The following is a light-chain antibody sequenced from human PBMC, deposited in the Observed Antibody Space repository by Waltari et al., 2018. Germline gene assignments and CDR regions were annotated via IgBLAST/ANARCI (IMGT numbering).Light chain of an antibody. J-gene: IGLJ3*02. V-gene: IGLV2-14*03. CDR2: HVN. CDR1: SSDVGDYNF. Sequence: QSALTQPASVSGSPGQSLTIPCTGTSSDVGDYNFVSWYQQHPGKAPQLIISHVNSRPSGVSNRFSGSKSGNTASLTISELQAEDGADYYCSSYTTSNTLWVFGGGTKLTVL. CDR3: SSYTTSNTLWV.